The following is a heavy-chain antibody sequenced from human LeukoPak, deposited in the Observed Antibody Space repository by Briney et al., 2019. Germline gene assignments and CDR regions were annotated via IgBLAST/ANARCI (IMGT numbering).Heavy chain of an antibody. CDR3: AREGSRRATDY. Sequence: SETLSLTCTVSGGSMSSSSYYWGWIRQPPGKGLEWIGSIYHSGSTYYNPSLKSRVTISVDTSKNQFSLKLSSVTAADTAVYYCAREGSRRATDYWGQGTLVTVS. J-gene: IGHJ4*02. CDR1: GGSMSSSSYY. D-gene: IGHD1-26*01. V-gene: IGHV4-39*07. CDR2: IYHSGST.